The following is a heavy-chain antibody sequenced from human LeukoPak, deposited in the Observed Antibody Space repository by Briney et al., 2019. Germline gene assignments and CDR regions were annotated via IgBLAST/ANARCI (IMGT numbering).Heavy chain of an antibody. CDR2: ISSSSSTI. J-gene: IGHJ4*02. D-gene: IGHD4-17*01. V-gene: IGHV3-48*01. CDR3: ARDSPITTYGRRYYFDY. Sequence: PGGSLRLSCAASGFTFSSYSMNWVRQAPGKGLEWVSYISSSSSTIYYADSVKGRFTISRDNAKNSLYLQMNSLRAEDTAVYYCARDSPITTYGRRYYFDYWGQGTLVTVSS. CDR1: GFTFSSYS.